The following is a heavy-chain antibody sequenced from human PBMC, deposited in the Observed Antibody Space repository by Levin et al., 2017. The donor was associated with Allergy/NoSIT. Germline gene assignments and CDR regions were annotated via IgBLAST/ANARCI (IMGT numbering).Heavy chain of an antibody. Sequence: PVASVKVSCKASGYTFTSYAMHWVRQAPGQRLEWMGWINAGNGNTKYSQKFQGRVTITRDTSASTAYMELSSLRSEDTAVYYCARDSMTTVTTYFQHWGQGTLVTVSS. CDR3: ARDSMTTVTTYFQH. D-gene: IGHD4-17*01. CDR1: GYTFTSYA. CDR2: INAGNGNT. V-gene: IGHV1-3*01. J-gene: IGHJ1*01.